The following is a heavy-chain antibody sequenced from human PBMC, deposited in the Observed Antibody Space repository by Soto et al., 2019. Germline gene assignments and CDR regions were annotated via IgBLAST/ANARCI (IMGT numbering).Heavy chain of an antibody. D-gene: IGHD3-10*01. CDR2: IYYSGST. J-gene: IGHJ4*02. CDR3: ARHGSGSYHFNFDY. Sequence: SETLSLTCTVSGGSISSYYWSWIRQPPGKGLEGIGYIYYSGSTNYNPSLKSRVTISVDTSKNQFSLKLSSVTAADPAVYYCARHGSGSYHFNFDYWGQGTLVTVSS. V-gene: IGHV4-59*08. CDR1: GGSISSYY.